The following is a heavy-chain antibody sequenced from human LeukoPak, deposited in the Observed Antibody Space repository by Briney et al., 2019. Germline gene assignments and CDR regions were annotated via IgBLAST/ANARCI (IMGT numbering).Heavy chain of an antibody. J-gene: IGHJ4*02. CDR1: GFTMKNFG. D-gene: IGHD3-3*01. CDR2: IWYDGSQR. Sequence: GTSLRLSCAVSGFTMKNFGMHWVRQAPGKGLEWVAVIWYDGSQRHYIDSVKGRFAISRENSMNTLSLEMNGPRVEDTAVYYCVRGADMNYNFENSFYFDSWGQGALVIVSS. CDR3: VRGADMNYNFENSFYFDS. V-gene: IGHV3-33*01.